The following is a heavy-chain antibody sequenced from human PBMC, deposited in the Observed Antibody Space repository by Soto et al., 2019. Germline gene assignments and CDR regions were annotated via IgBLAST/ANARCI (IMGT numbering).Heavy chain of an antibody. Sequence: PGESLKISCRGSGYSFANYWIGWVRQMPGKGLEWMGIIYPSDSDTRYSPSFQGQVTISADKSISTAYLQWNSLKDSDTAMYFCARGDSSDYSTAAPAEYWGQGALVEVSS. CDR2: IYPSDSDT. CDR3: ARGDSSDYSTAAPAEY. J-gene: IGHJ4*02. V-gene: IGHV5-51*01. D-gene: IGHD3-22*01. CDR1: GYSFANYW.